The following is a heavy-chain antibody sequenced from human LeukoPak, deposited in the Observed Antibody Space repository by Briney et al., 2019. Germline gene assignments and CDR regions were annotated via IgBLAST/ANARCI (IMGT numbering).Heavy chain of an antibody. V-gene: IGHV4-59*08. CDR1: GGSISNYY. CDR2: IYYSGST. J-gene: IGHJ2*01. D-gene: IGHD4-17*01. Sequence: SETLSLTCTVSGGSISNYYWSWIRQPPGKGLEWIGYIYYSGSTNYNPSLKSRVTISVDTSRNQFPLKLNSVTAADTAVYYCARLRFGTVIADLYFDLWGRGPLVTVSS. CDR3: ARLRFGTVIADLYFDL.